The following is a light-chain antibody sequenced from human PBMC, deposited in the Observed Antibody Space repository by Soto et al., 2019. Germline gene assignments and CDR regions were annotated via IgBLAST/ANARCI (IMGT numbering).Light chain of an antibody. Sequence: EIVMTQSPDILSVSPGERATLSCRASQSVSSNLAWYQQKPGQSPRLLIYGASTRATGIPDRFSGSGSGTDFTLTISRLEPEDFAMYYCLHHGSSLWTFGQGTKVDIK. CDR2: GAS. J-gene: IGKJ1*01. CDR1: QSVSSN. V-gene: IGKV3-20*01. CDR3: LHHGSSLWT.